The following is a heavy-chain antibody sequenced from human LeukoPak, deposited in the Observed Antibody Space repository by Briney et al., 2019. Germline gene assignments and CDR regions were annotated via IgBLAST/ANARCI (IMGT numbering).Heavy chain of an antibody. CDR1: GFTFSDCG. V-gene: IGHV3-30*02. D-gene: IGHD1-26*01. Sequence: PGGSLRLSCAAYGFTFSDCGIHWARQAPGKGLEWVSFIYNDGRKQYYADSLKGRFTISRDNSKNMLYLQVNSVTADDTAVYYCAKDPGDSVRGYYMDVWGKGTTVIVSS. J-gene: IGHJ6*03. CDR2: IYNDGRKQ. CDR3: AKDPGDSVRGYYMDV.